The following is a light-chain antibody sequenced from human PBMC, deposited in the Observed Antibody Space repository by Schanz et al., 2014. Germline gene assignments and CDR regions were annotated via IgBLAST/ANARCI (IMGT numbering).Light chain of an antibody. Sequence: EIVLTQSPATLSVSPGERATLSCRASQSVGNNLAWYQQKPGQAPRLLIYDAFNRATGIPARFSGSGSGTQFFLTISSLQSEDFAVYYCQQRSNWPPGYTFGQGTKLEIK. J-gene: IGKJ2*01. CDR2: DAF. V-gene: IGKV3-15*01. CDR1: QSVGNN. CDR3: QQRSNWPPGYT.